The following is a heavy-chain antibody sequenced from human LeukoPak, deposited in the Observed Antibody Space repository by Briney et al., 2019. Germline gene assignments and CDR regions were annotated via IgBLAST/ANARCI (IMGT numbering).Heavy chain of an antibody. J-gene: IGHJ4*02. Sequence: GTSLILSCAASGFSLTHDAIHWVRQAPGKGLEWVAVVSKDTVTKFYRDSVKGRFTVSTDSSKNTVYLQMTGLRSEGTAVYYCAGDRWRGAPDYFDCWGQGTLVTVSS. CDR3: AGDRWRGAPDYFDC. V-gene: IGHV3-30*03. CDR1: GFSLTHDA. D-gene: IGHD1-26*01. CDR2: VSKDTVTK.